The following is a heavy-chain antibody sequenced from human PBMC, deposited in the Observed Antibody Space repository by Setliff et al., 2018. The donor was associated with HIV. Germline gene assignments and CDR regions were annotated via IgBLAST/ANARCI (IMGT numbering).Heavy chain of an antibody. CDR3: ARTAGYCSGGSCSDY. CDR2: VYASGTT. Sequence: PGGSLRLSCTVSGFTFGDYAMSWVRQAPGKGLEWVSGVYASGTTFYADSVKGRFTISRDNAKNSLYLQMNSLRAEDTAVYYCARTAGYCSGGSCSDYWGQGTLVTVSS. CDR1: GFTFGDYA. V-gene: IGHV3-66*01. J-gene: IGHJ4*02. D-gene: IGHD2-15*01.